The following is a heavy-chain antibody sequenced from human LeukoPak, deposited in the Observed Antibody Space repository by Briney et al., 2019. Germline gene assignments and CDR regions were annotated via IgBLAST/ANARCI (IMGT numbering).Heavy chain of an antibody. D-gene: IGHD5-24*01. J-gene: IGHJ4*02. Sequence: PGGSLRLFCAASGFTFSSYSMNWVRQAPGKGLEWVSSISSSSSYIYYADSVKGRFTISRDNAKNSLYLQMNSLRAEDTAVYYCARDGEMGRDFDYWGQGTLVTVPS. V-gene: IGHV3-21*01. CDR3: ARDGEMGRDFDY. CDR2: ISSSSSYI. CDR1: GFTFSSYS.